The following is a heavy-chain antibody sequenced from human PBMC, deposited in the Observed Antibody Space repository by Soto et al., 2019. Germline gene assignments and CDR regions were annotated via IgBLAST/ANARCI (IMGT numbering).Heavy chain of an antibody. Sequence: GGSLRLSCAASGFTFSTYTMNWVRQAPGEGLEWVSSISTISTYIYYADSVRGRFTISRDNAKNSLYLQMNSLRAEDTAIYYCVRGGGGGLFDPWGQGTMVTVSS. CDR2: ISTISTYI. CDR1: GFTFSTYT. V-gene: IGHV3-21*01. CDR3: VRGGGGGLFDP. D-gene: IGHD2-15*01. J-gene: IGHJ5*02.